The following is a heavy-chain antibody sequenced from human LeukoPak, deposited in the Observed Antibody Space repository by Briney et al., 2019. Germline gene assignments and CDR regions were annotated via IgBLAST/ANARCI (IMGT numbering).Heavy chain of an antibody. J-gene: IGHJ5*02. Sequence: SETLSLTCTVSGDSISSGGYYWSWIRQHPGKGLEWIGYIYYSGSTYYNPSLKSRVTISLDTSKNQFSLKLSSVTAADTAVYYCASGRMDWFDPWGQGTLVTVSS. D-gene: IGHD1-14*01. CDR2: IYYSGST. CDR1: GDSISSGGYY. CDR3: ASGRMDWFDP. V-gene: IGHV4-31*03.